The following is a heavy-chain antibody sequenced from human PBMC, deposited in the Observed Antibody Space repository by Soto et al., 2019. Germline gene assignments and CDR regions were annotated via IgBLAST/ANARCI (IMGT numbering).Heavy chain of an antibody. V-gene: IGHV4-30-4*01. Sequence: SATRSLTGPVSGGSASSDNYWSWIRHPPRKCLEWIGHIYYIVNTDYHPALKGRLAIAIDTSKSQFALKLSSVTAADTAVYYRAKGVSQYTPLALFDYWGRGTLVALSS. CDR3: AKGVSQYTPLALFDY. CDR1: GGSASSDNY. D-gene: IGHD5-18*01. J-gene: IGHJ4*02. CDR2: IYYIVNT.